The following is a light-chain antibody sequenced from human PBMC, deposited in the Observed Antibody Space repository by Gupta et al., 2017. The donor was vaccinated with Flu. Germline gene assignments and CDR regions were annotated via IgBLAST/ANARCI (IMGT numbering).Light chain of an antibody. CDR1: SSNIGAGYD. Sequence: QSVLTQPPSVSGAPGQRVTISCTGSSSNIGAGYDVHWYQQLPGTAPKLLIYGNSNRPSGVPDRFSGSKSGTSASLAITGLQAEDEAEYYCQYYDSRLSGWVFGGGTKLTVL. CDR2: GNS. V-gene: IGLV1-40*01. J-gene: IGLJ3*02. CDR3: QYYDSRLSGWV.